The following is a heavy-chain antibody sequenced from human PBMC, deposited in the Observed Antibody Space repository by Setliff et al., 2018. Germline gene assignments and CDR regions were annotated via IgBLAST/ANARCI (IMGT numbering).Heavy chain of an antibody. CDR3: ARDVFPYHYEGAFDI. CDR2: INPSSGRT. J-gene: IGHJ3*02. Sequence: CKASGYTFTSHYMHWVRQAPGLGLEWMGTINPSSGRTSYAQKFQGRVTMTRDTSTSTVYMDMSSLRSEDTAVYYCARDVFPYHYEGAFDIWGQGTMVTV. CDR1: GYTFTSHY. V-gene: IGHV1-46*01. D-gene: IGHD3-22*01.